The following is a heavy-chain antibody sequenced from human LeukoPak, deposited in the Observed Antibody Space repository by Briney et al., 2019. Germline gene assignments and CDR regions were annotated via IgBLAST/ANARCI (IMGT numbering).Heavy chain of an antibody. Sequence: PGGSLRLSCAASGFTFDDYAMHWVRQAPGKGLEWVSGISWNSGSIGYADSVRGRFTISRDNAKNSLYLQMNSLRAEDTAVYYCARFGILTGYYYMDVWGKGTTVTVSS. J-gene: IGHJ6*03. D-gene: IGHD3-9*01. V-gene: IGHV3-9*01. CDR1: GFTFDDYA. CDR3: ARFGILTGYYYMDV. CDR2: ISWNSGSI.